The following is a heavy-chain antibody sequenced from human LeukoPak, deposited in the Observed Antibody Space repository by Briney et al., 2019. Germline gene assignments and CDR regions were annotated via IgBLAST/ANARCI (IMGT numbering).Heavy chain of an antibody. V-gene: IGHV3-23*01. CDR1: GXTFSTYA. J-gene: IGHJ4*02. CDR2: ITDGGRST. D-gene: IGHD6-19*01. CDR3: AKDNSGWSKDY. Sequence: PGGSLRLSWAASGXTFSTYAMTWVRQAPGKGLEWVSDITDGGRSTYYADSVAGRFTISRDNSKNTLYLQMNSLRVEDTAVYYCAKDNSGWSKDYWGQGTLVTVSS.